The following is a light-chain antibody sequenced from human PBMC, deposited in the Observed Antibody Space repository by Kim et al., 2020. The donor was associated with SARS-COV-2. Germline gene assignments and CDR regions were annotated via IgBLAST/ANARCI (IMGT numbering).Light chain of an antibody. CDR2: DAS. CDR1: QDISNY. J-gene: IGKJ4*01. V-gene: IGKV1-33*01. CDR3: QQYDNLPPLT. Sequence: SGGNKVNITCQASQDISNYLNWYQHKPGKAPKLLSYDASNLETGVPSRFSGSGSGTDFTFTISSLQPEDIATYYCQQYDNLPPLTFGGGTKVDIK.